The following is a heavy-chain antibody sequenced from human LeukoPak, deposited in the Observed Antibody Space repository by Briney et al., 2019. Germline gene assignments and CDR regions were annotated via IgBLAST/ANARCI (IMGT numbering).Heavy chain of an antibody. J-gene: IGHJ4*02. Sequence: SETLSLTCTVSGGSISSYYWSWIRQPAGKGLEWIGRIYTSGSTNYNPSLKSRVTISVDTSKNQLSLKLTSVLAADTAVYYCARGKDYYDTSGYPTFHYWGQGTLVTVSS. V-gene: IGHV4-4*07. CDR2: IYTSGST. CDR3: ARGKDYYDTSGYPTFHY. D-gene: IGHD3-22*01. CDR1: GGSISSYY.